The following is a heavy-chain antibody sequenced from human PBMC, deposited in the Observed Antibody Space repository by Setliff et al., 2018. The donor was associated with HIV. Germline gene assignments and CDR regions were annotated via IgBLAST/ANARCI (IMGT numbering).Heavy chain of an antibody. V-gene: IGHV3-15*04. Sequence: RLSCVASGFTFSNAWMTWVRQGPGKGLEWVGRIASRFDGETTDYAAPVRGRFTFSRDDSKNTLYLQMNSLKTEDTAVYYCVTDEKVAFDMWGQGTMVTVSS. CDR1: GFTFSNAW. CDR2: IASRFDGETT. J-gene: IGHJ3*02. CDR3: VTDEKVAFDM.